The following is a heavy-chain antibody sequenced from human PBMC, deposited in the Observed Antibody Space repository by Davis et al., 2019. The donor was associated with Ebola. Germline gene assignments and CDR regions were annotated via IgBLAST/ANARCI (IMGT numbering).Heavy chain of an antibody. D-gene: IGHD6-13*01. V-gene: IGHV3-30-3*01. J-gene: IGHJ4*02. CDR1: GFTFSSYA. Sequence: GESLKISCAASGFTFSSYAMHWVRQAPGKGLEWVAVISYDGSNKYYADSVKGRFTISRDNSKNTRYLQMNSLRAEDTDGYYCARAAAYSSRWLWYFDYWGQGTLVTVSS. CDR2: ISYDGSNK. CDR3: ARAAAYSSRWLWYFDY.